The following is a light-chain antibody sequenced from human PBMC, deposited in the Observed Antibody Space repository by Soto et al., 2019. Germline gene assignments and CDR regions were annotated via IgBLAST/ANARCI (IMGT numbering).Light chain of an antibody. CDR2: DDN. Sequence: QSVLTQPPSVSAAPGQKVTISCSGSSSNIGGNSVSWYQQLPGTAPKLLIYDDNKRPSGIPDRFSGSKSGTSATLGITGFQTGDEADYYCGSWDSTLSDYVFGHATQVTV. V-gene: IGLV1-51*01. CDR1: SSNIGGNS. J-gene: IGLJ1*01. CDR3: GSWDSTLSDYV.